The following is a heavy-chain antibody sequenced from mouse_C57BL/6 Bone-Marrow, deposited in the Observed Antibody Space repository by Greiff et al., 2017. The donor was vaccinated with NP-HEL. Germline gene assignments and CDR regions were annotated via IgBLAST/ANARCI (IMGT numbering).Heavy chain of an antibody. J-gene: IGHJ2*01. D-gene: IGHD2-10*01. CDR2: IYPRSGNT. V-gene: IGHV1-81*01. CDR3: ARTYYGNYVCFFDY. CDR1: GYTFTSYG. Sequence: VQLQQSGAELARPGASVKLSCKASGYTFTSYGISWVKQRTGQGLEWIGEIYPRSGNTYYNEKFKGKATLTADKSSSTAYMELRSLTSEDSAVYFCARTYYGNYVCFFDYWGQGTTRTVSS.